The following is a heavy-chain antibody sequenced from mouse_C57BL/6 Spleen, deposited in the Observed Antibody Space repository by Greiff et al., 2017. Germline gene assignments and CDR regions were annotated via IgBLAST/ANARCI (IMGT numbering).Heavy chain of an antibody. CDR3: ARDDGNYEGAMDY. J-gene: IGHJ4*01. CDR1: GYAFTNYL. V-gene: IGHV1-54*01. D-gene: IGHD2-3*01. CDR2: INPGSGGT. Sequence: QVQLQQSGAELVRPGTSVKVSCKASGYAFTNYLIEWVKQRPGQGLEWIGVINPGSGGTNYNEKFKGKATLTADKSSSTAYMQLSSLTSEDSAVYFCARDDGNYEGAMDYWGQGTSVTVSS.